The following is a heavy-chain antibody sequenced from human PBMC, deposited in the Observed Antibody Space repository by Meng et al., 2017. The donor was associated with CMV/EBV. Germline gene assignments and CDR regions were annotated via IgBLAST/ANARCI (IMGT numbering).Heavy chain of an antibody. CDR1: GFTFSSYS. CDR2: ISSSSSYI. V-gene: IGHV3-21*01. J-gene: IGHJ4*02. D-gene: IGHD3-10*01. Sequence: GGSLRLSCAASGFTFSSYSMNWVRQAPGKGLEWVSSISSSSSYIYYADSVKGRFTISRDNAKNSLYLQMNSLRAEDTAVYYCASDAYYYGSGSYSEVDYWGQGTLVTVSS. CDR3: ASDAYYYGSGSYSEVDY.